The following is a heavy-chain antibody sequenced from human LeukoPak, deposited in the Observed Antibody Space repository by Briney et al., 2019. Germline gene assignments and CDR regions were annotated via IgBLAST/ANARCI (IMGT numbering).Heavy chain of an antibody. D-gene: IGHD4-23*01. CDR3: ARDDWKYGGNHWYFDL. V-gene: IGHV3-66*01. Sequence: GGSLRLSCAASGFTVSSNYMSWVRQAPGKGLEWVSVIYSGGVVYYADSVKGRFTISRDSSKNTLYLQMNSLRAEDTAVYYCARDDWKYGGNHWYFDLWGRGTLVTVSS. CDR2: IYSGGVV. CDR1: GFTVSSNY. J-gene: IGHJ2*01.